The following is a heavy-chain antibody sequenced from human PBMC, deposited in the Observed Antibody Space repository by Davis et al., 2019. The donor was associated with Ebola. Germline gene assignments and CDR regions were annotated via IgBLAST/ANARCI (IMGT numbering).Heavy chain of an antibody. Sequence: PGGSLRLSCAASGFTVSSNYMSWVRQAPEKGLEWVSVIYSDGSTYYADSVRGRFTISRDNSKNTLNLQMNSLRADDTAVYYCAKQRPNLSLLDYWGQGTLVTVSS. CDR2: IYSDGST. CDR3: AKQRPNLSLLDY. J-gene: IGHJ4*02. CDR1: GFTVSSNY. D-gene: IGHD6-19*01. V-gene: IGHV3-66*01.